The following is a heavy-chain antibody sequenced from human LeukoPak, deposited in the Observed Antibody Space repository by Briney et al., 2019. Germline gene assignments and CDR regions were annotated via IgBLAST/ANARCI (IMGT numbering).Heavy chain of an antibody. CDR2: IYTSGSI. CDR3: ARTVYARFDY. J-gene: IGHJ4*02. V-gene: IGHV4-61*02. Sequence: SETLSLTCTVSGCSISSGSYYWSWIRQPAGKGLEWIRRIYTSGSINYNPSLKSRVTISVDTSKNQFSLKLSSVTAADTAVYYCARTVYARFDYWGQGTLVTVSS. D-gene: IGHD3-16*01. CDR1: GCSISSGSYY.